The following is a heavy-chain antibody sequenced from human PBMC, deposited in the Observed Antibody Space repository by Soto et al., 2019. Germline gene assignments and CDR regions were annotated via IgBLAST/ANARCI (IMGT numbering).Heavy chain of an antibody. CDR2: IYYSGST. Sequence: SETLSLTCTVSGGSISSYYWSWIRQPPGKGLEWIGYIYYSGSTNYNPSLKSRVTISVDTSKNQFSLKLSSVTAADTAVYYCARSLVVVPAAILYWGQGTLVTVSS. V-gene: IGHV4-59*01. CDR3: ARSLVVVPAAILY. D-gene: IGHD2-2*01. J-gene: IGHJ4*02. CDR1: GGSISSYY.